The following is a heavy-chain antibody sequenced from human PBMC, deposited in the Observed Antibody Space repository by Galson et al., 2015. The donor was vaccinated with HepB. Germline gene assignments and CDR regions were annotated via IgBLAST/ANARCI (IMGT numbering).Heavy chain of an antibody. D-gene: IGHD1-1*01. V-gene: IGHV5-10-1*01. J-gene: IGHJ4*02. CDR3: ARPQGEAGTENYFDY. CDR2: IYPSDSYT. CDR1: GYSFTSYW. Sequence: QSGAEVKKPGESLKISCKGSGYSFTSYWIGWVRQMPGKGLEWMGIIYPSDSYTNYSPSFQGHVTISADKSISTAYLQWSSLKASDTAMYYCARPQGEAGTENYFDYWGQGTLVTVSS.